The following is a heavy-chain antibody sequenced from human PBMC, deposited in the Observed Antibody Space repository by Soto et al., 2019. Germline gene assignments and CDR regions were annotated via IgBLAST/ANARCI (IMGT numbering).Heavy chain of an antibody. CDR2: TYYRSKWYN. J-gene: IGHJ6*02. V-gene: IGHV6-1*01. D-gene: IGHD4-17*01. Sequence: RSRTCVISGDSVDIDSAAWIWIRQSPSRGLEWLGRTYYRSKWYNDYAVSVKSRITINPDTSKNQFSLQLNSVTPEDTAVYYCASGYGDYEFGMDVWGQGTTVTVS. CDR1: GDSVDIDSAA. CDR3: ASGYGDYEFGMDV.